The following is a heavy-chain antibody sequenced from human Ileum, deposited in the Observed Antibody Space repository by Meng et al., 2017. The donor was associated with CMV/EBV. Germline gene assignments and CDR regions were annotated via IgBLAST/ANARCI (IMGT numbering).Heavy chain of an antibody. CDR1: GFTFSDYN. CDR2: ISGSTTYI. V-gene: IGHV3-21*01. Sequence: GGSLRLSCAASGFTFSDYNMNWVRQAPGKGLEWVYSISGSTTYIYYADLVKGRFTISRANAENSIHLQMSSRRVEDTAVDYCGKEGTGEYFNFWSGQLPIDYWGRGTMVTVSS. J-gene: IGHJ4*02. D-gene: IGHD3-3*01. CDR3: GKEGTGEYFNFWSGQLPIDY.